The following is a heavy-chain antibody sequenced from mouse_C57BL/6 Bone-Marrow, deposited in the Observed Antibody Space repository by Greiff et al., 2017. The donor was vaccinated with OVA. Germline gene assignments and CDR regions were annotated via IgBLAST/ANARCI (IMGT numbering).Heavy chain of an antibody. J-gene: IGHJ2*01. CDR2: ISSGGSYT. CDR3: ARHGLGPFDY. CDR1: GFTFSSYG. Sequence: EVQVVESGGDLVKPGGSLKLSCAASGFTFSSYGMSWVRQTPDKRLEWVATISSGGSYTYYPDSVKGRFTISRDNAKNTLYLQMSSLKSEDTAMYYCARHGLGPFDYWGQGTTLTVSS. D-gene: IGHD4-1*01. V-gene: IGHV5-6*01.